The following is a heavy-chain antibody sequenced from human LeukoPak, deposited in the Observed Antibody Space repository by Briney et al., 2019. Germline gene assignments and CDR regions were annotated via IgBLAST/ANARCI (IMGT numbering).Heavy chain of an antibody. CDR2: IYHSGST. CDR3: ARGRVKYYDFWSGYYPYFDY. D-gene: IGHD3-3*01. Sequence: SGTLSLTCAVSGGSISSSNWWSWVRQPPGKGLEWIGEIYHSGSTNYNPSLKSRVTISVDTSKNQFSLKLSSVTAADTAVYYCARGRVKYYDFWSGYYPYFDYWGQGTLVTVSS. CDR1: GGSISSSNW. J-gene: IGHJ4*02. V-gene: IGHV4-4*02.